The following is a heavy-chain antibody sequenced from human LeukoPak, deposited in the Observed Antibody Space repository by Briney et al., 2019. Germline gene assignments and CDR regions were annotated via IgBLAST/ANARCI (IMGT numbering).Heavy chain of an antibody. J-gene: IGHJ6*03. CDR2: INHSGST. V-gene: IGHV4-34*01. CDR3: ANSGYDNYYYYMDV. D-gene: IGHD5-12*01. CDR1: GGSFSGYY. Sequence: SETLSLTCAVYGGSFSGYYWSWIRQPPGKGLEWIGEINHSGSTNYNPSLKSRVTISVDTSKNQFSLKLSSVTAADTAVYYCANSGYDNYYYYMDVRVKGTTVTISS.